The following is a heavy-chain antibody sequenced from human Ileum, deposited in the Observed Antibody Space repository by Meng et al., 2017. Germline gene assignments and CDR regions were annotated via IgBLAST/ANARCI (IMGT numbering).Heavy chain of an antibody. J-gene: IGHJ5*02. V-gene: IGHV1-18*01. D-gene: IGHD2-2*01. CDR1: GYTFTSSG. Sequence: QVQLVQSGRGCKKPWASVKVSCKASGYTFTSSGITWVRQAPGQGLEWMGWISAYNGDRNYAQKLQGRVTMTTDTSTSTAYMELNNLRSDDTAVYYCAKLGYCSSSSCYPEDDWFDPWGQGTLVTVSS. CDR2: ISAYNGDR. CDR3: AKLGYCSSSSCYPEDDWFDP.